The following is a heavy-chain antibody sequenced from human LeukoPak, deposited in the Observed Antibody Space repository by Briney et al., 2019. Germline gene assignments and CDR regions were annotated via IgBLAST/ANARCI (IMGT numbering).Heavy chain of an antibody. J-gene: IGHJ4*02. CDR1: GGSFSGYY. CDR3: ARGFEGYGVAAAGGYYFDY. V-gene: IGHV4-34*01. D-gene: IGHD6-13*01. Sequence: SETLSLTCAVYGGSFSGYYWSWIRQPPGKGLEWIGEINHSGSTNYNPSLKSRVTISVDTSKNQFSLKLSSVTAADTAVYYCARGFEGYGVAAAGGYYFDYWGQGTLVTVSS. CDR2: INHSGST.